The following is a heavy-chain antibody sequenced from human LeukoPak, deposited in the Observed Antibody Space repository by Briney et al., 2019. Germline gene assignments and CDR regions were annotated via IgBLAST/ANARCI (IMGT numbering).Heavy chain of an antibody. Sequence: GGSLRLSCAASGFTFSRYWMHWVRQDPEKGLVWASRISSDGSNIIYADSVKGRFTISRDNAKNTLYLEMNSLRVEDTAVYYCARDWGGYGPTSHDYWGQGTLVTVSS. CDR3: ARDWGGYGPTSHDY. J-gene: IGHJ4*02. V-gene: IGHV3-74*01. CDR1: GFTFSRYW. CDR2: ISSDGSNI. D-gene: IGHD3-16*01.